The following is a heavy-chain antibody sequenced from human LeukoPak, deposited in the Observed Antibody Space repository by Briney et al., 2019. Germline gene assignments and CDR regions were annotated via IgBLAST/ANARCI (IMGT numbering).Heavy chain of an antibody. V-gene: IGHV3-11*01. D-gene: IGHD3-22*01. J-gene: IGHJ4*02. Sequence: GGSLRLSCAASGFTFSDYYMSWIRQAPGKGLEWVSYISSSGSTIYYADSVKGRFPISRDNAKNSLYLQMNSLRAEDTAVYYCARGGPTMIVVVITHFDYWGQGTLVTVSS. CDR3: ARGGPTMIVVVITHFDY. CDR1: GFTFSDYY. CDR2: ISSSGSTI.